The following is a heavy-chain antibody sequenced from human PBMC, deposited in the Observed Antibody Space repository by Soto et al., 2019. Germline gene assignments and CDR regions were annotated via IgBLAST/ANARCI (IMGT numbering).Heavy chain of an antibody. Sequence: GGSLRLSCAASGFTFSNAWMNWVRQAPGKGLEWVGRIKSKTDGGTKDYAAPVKGRFTISRDDSKNTLYLQMNSLKTEDTAVYYCTTDPYGDYEGHYYYGMDVWGQGTTVTVSS. CDR1: GFTFSNAW. J-gene: IGHJ6*02. V-gene: IGHV3-15*07. D-gene: IGHD4-17*01. CDR2: IKSKTDGGTK. CDR3: TTDPYGDYEGHYYYGMDV.